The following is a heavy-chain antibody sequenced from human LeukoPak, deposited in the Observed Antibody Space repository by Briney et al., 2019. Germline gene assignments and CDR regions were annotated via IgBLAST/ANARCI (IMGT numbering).Heavy chain of an antibody. J-gene: IGHJ6*02. Sequence: TGGSLRLSCAASGITFSSYGMHWVRQAPGKGLEWVAVISFDGSKKYYADSVKGRFTVSRDNSNNTLFLQMNSLRAEDTAVYYCAKSSGYYYSYSGMDVWGQGTTVTVSS. CDR1: GITFSSYG. CDR3: AKSSGYYYSYSGMDV. V-gene: IGHV3-30*18. D-gene: IGHD3-22*01. CDR2: ISFDGSKK.